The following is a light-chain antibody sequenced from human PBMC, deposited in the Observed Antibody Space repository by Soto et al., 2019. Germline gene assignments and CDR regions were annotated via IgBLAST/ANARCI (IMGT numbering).Light chain of an antibody. V-gene: IGKV1-5*03. CDR2: KAS. J-gene: IGKJ5*01. CDR1: QSIHSW. CDR3: QQYNSYPIT. Sequence: DIQMTQSPSTLSASVGDRVTITCRASQSIHSWLAWYQQKPGKAPKLLIYKASSLESGVPSRFSGSGSGTEFTLAISSLQPDDFATYYCQQYNSYPITFGQGTRLEIK.